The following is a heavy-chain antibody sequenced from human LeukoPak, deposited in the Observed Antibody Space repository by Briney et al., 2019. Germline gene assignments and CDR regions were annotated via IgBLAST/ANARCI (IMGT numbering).Heavy chain of an antibody. D-gene: IGHD1-7*01. CDR3: ASTDWNYAR. CDR2: IYYSGST. Sequence: SETLSLTCTVSGGSISSYYWSWMRQSPGKGLEWIGYIYYSGSTNYNPSLKSRVTISPDTSKNQFSLQLSSVTAADTAVYYCASTDWNYARWGQGILVTVSS. J-gene: IGHJ4*02. V-gene: IGHV4-59*08. CDR1: GGSISSYY.